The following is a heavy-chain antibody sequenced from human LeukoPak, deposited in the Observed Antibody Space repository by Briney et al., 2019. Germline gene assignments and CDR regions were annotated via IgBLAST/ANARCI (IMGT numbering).Heavy chain of an antibody. Sequence: SVKVSCKASGGTFSSYAISWVRQAPGQGLEWMGGIIPIFGTANYAQKFQGRVTITADESTSTAYMELSSLRSEDTAVYYCARGPRRGYSPYYYYYGMDVWGQGTTVTVSS. CDR3: ARGPRRGYSPYYYYYGMDV. J-gene: IGHJ6*02. V-gene: IGHV1-69*13. CDR1: GGTFSSYA. D-gene: IGHD5-18*01. CDR2: IIPIFGTA.